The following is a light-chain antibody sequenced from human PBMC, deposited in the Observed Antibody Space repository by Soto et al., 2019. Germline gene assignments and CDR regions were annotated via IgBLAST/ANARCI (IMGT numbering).Light chain of an antibody. CDR2: GAS. CDR1: QSVSYN. V-gene: IGKV3-15*01. CDR3: QQYNNWPPYT. Sequence: EIVMTQSPATLSVSPGERATLSCRASQSVSYNLAWYQQKPGQAPRLLIYGASFRATGIPARFSGSGSGTEFPLTISSLQYEDLAVYYCQQYNNWPPYTFGQGTKLEIK. J-gene: IGKJ2*01.